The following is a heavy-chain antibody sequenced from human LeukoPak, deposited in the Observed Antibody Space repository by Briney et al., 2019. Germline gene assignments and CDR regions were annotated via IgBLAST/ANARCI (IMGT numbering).Heavy chain of an antibody. D-gene: IGHD3-16*02. V-gene: IGHV1-2*02. J-gene: IGHJ4*02. CDR3: ARGLRLGELSFLDFDY. Sequence: ASVKVSCKASGYTFTGYYMHWVRQAPGQGLEWMGWINPNSGGTNYAQKFQGRVTMTRDTSISTAYMELSRLRSDGTAVYYCARGLRLGELSFLDFDYWGQGTLVTVSS. CDR2: INPNSGGT. CDR1: GYTFTGYY.